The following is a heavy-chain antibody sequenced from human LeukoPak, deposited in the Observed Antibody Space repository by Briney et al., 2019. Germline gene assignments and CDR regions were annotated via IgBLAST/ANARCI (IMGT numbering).Heavy chain of an antibody. CDR2: ISSSSSTI. Sequence: PGGSLRLSCAASGFTFSSYGMTWVRQAPGKGLEWVSYISSSSSTIYYADSVKGRFTISRDNAKNSLYLQLNSLRAEDTAVYYCARTQPAAMKRSRDNWFDPWGQGTLVTVSS. J-gene: IGHJ5*02. D-gene: IGHD2-2*01. CDR1: GFTFSSYG. V-gene: IGHV3-48*01. CDR3: ARTQPAAMKRSRDNWFDP.